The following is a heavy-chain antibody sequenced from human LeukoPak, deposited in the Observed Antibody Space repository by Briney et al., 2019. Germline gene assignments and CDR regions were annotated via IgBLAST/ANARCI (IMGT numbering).Heavy chain of an antibody. V-gene: IGHV4-30-4*01. CDR1: GGSISSGDSH. J-gene: IGHJ2*01. CDR3: ARAPGVAEVGRLDL. Sequence: PSETLSLTCTVCGGSISSGDSHWSWIRQPPGRGLEWIGYIFYSGNIYYNPSLKSRVTISLDTSKNQFSLKLISVPPGHAAVYYCARAPGVAEVGRLDLWGRGTLVTVSS. CDR2: IFYSGNI. D-gene: IGHD7-27*01.